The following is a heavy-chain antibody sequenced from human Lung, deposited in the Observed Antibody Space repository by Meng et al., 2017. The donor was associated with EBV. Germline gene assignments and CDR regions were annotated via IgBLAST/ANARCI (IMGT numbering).Heavy chain of an antibody. CDR3: ARTGCSSSSCYDY. J-gene: IGHJ4*02. CDR2: INAGNGNT. CDR1: GYSFTTYA. Sequence: VHLVQSGAEGKKPGASVKVSCKASGYSFTTYAMHWVRQAPGQRLEWMGWINAGNGNTKYSEKFQSRVTITRDTAASTAYMELSSLRSEDTAVYYCARTGCSSSSCYDYWGQGTLVTVSS. V-gene: IGHV1-3*01. D-gene: IGHD2-2*01.